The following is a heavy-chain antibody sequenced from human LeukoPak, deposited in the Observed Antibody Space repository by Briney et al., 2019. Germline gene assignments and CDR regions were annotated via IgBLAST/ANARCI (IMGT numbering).Heavy chain of an antibody. V-gene: IGHV4-61*01. D-gene: IGHD1-1*01. Sequence: SETLSLTCTVSGGSVSSGNYYWSWLWQPPGKGLEWIGYIYYSGSTNYNPSLKSRVTISVDTSKNRFSLKLSSVTAADTAVYYWARDSPIGMEYSYGMDAWGQGTTVTVSS. CDR1: GGSVSSGNYY. J-gene: IGHJ6*02. CDR2: IYYSGST. CDR3: ARDSPIGMEYSYGMDA.